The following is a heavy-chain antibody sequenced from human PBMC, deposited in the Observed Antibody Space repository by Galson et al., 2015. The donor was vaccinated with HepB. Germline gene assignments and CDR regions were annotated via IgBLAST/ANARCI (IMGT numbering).Heavy chain of an antibody. Sequence: SLRLSCAASGFTFSSYAMHWVRQAPGKGLEWVAVISYDGSNKYYADSVKGRFTISRDNSKNTLYLQMNSLRAEDTAVYYCARDGITMISGWVGAFDIWGQGTMVTVSS. CDR2: ISYDGSNK. CDR3: ARDGITMISGWVGAFDI. D-gene: IGHD3-22*01. V-gene: IGHV3-30-3*01. CDR1: GFTFSSYA. J-gene: IGHJ3*02.